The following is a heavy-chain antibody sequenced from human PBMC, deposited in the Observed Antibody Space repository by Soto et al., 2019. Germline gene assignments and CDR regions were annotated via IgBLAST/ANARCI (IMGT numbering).Heavy chain of an antibody. V-gene: IGHV3-23*01. CDR1: GFTFSSYA. CDR2: ISDSGGST. D-gene: IGHD1-26*01. J-gene: IGHJ4*02. Sequence: EVRLLESGGGLVQPGGSLRLSCAASGFTFSSYAMSWVRQAPGKGLEWVSTISDSGGSTYYADSVKGRFTIYRDNSKNTLYLQMKSLRAEDTAVYYCARDFGSTVGATDYWGQGTLVTVSS. CDR3: ARDFGSTVGATDY.